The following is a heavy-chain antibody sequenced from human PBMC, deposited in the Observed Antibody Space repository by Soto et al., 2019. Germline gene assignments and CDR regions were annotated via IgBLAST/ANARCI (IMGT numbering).Heavy chain of an antibody. D-gene: IGHD2-21*02. V-gene: IGHV3-30-3*01. CDR1: GFTFSSYA. Sequence: QVQLVESGGGVVQPGRSLRLSCAASGFTFSSYAMHWVRQAPGKGLEWVAVISYDGSNKYYADSVKGRFTISRDNSKNTLYLQMNSLRAEDTAVYYCARDLAAVVTLGGGNWFDPWGQGTLVTVSS. J-gene: IGHJ5*02. CDR3: ARDLAAVVTLGGGNWFDP. CDR2: ISYDGSNK.